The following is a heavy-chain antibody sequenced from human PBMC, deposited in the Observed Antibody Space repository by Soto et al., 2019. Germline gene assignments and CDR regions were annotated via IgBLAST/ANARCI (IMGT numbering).Heavy chain of an antibody. CDR1: GDSVGNGPYY. J-gene: IGHJ6*02. D-gene: IGHD1-26*01. CDR3: ARVGSSCHSGGCYYYYGLGV. V-gene: IGHV4-61*01. CDR2: IYYSGST. Sequence: QVRLQESGPGLVKPSETLSLSCLVSGDSVGNGPYYWSWIRQSPGEGLEWIGYIYYSGSTNVNPSLESRVNISIDMSKTQFFLELRSVTAADAAVYFCARVGSSCHSGGCYYYYGLGVWGQGTTVAISS.